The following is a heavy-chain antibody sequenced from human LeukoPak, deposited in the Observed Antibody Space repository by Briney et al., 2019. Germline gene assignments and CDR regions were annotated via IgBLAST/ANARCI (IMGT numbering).Heavy chain of an antibody. J-gene: IGHJ4*02. Sequence: GRSLRLSCAASGFTFDDYAMHWVRHAPGKGLEWVSGISWNSGSIGYADSVKGRFTISRDNAKNSLYLQMNSLRAEDTALYYCAKDIGYCSGGSCFHFDYWGQGTLVTVSS. V-gene: IGHV3-9*01. D-gene: IGHD2-15*01. CDR3: AKDIGYCSGGSCFHFDY. CDR1: GFTFDDYA. CDR2: ISWNSGSI.